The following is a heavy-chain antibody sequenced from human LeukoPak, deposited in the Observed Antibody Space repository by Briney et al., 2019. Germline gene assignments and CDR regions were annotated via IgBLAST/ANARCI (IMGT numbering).Heavy chain of an antibody. V-gene: IGHV3-7*01. CDR3: ARDRDCGDGGCYPHFDY. D-gene: IGHD2-15*01. Sequence: PGGSLRLSCAASGFTSSSNWMSWVRQAPGKGLEWVANIRQDGSDKYYMDSVKGRFTISRDNAKNSLSLQMNSLRVEDTAVYYCARDRDCGDGGCYPHFDYWGQGVRVTVSS. CDR2: IRQDGSDK. CDR1: GFTSSSNW. J-gene: IGHJ4*02.